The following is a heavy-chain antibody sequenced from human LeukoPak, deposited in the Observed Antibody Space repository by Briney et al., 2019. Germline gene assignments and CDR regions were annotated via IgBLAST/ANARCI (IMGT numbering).Heavy chain of an antibody. Sequence: ASVKVSCKASGYTFTGYYMHWVRQAPGQGLEWMGWINPNSGGTNYAQKFQGSVTMTRDTSISTAYMELSRLRSDDTAVYYCARGYCSSTSCYTIYYYMDVWGKGTTVTVSS. J-gene: IGHJ6*03. CDR2: INPNSGGT. V-gene: IGHV1-2*02. D-gene: IGHD2-2*02. CDR3: ARGYCSSTSCYTIYYYMDV. CDR1: GYTFTGYY.